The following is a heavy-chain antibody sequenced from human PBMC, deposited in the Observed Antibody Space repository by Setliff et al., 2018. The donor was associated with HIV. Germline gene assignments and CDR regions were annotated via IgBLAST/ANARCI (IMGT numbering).Heavy chain of an antibody. J-gene: IGHJ6*03. CDR1: GGSFSGYY. CDR2: INHSGST. V-gene: IGHV4-34*01. CDR3: ARVVGGVGSNGYNYYYYMDV. D-gene: IGHD6-13*01. Sequence: PSETLSLTCAVYGGSFSGYYWSWIRQPPGQGREWNGEINHSGSTNYNPALKSRVTISVDTSKTQFSLKLSSVTAAETAVYYCARVVGGVGSNGYNYYYYMDVWAKGPTVTVPS.